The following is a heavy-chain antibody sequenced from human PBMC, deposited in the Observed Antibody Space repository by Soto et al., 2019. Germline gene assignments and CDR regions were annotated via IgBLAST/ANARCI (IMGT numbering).Heavy chain of an antibody. J-gene: IGHJ4*02. CDR3: ASLGPGDKNAVTDY. CDR1: GFTFSDYY. Sequence: QVQLVESGGGLVKPGGSLRLSCAASGFTFSDYYMSWIRQAPGKGLEWVSYISSSSSYTNYADSVKGRFTISRDNAKNSLYLQMNSLRAEDTAVYYCASLGPGDKNAVTDYWGQGTLVTVSS. CDR2: ISSSSSYT. V-gene: IGHV3-11*06. D-gene: IGHD2-21*02.